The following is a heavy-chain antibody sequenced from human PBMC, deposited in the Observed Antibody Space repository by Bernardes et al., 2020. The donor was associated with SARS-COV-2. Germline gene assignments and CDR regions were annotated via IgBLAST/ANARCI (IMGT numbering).Heavy chain of an antibody. D-gene: IGHD3-16*01. CDR1: GGSFSGYY. CDR3: ARGLGYMDV. Sequence: SETLSLTCAVYGGSFSGYYWSWIRQPPGKGLEWIGEINHSGSTNYNPSLKSRVTISVDTSKNQFSLKLSSVTAADTAVYYCARGLGYMDVWGKGTTVTVSS. CDR2: INHSGST. V-gene: IGHV4-34*01. J-gene: IGHJ6*03.